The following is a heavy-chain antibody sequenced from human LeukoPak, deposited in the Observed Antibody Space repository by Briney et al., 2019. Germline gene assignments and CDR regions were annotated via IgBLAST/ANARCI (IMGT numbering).Heavy chain of an antibody. Sequence: HPGGSLRLSCAASGFTFSTYAMSWVRQAPGKGLEYVSTVGGKGDTTYYADSVKGRFTISRDNSKNTLYLQMNSLRAEDTAVYYCAKDGDGDFADYWGQGTLVTVSS. J-gene: IGHJ4*02. CDR3: AKDGDGDFADY. V-gene: IGHV3-23*01. CDR2: VGGKGDTT. D-gene: IGHD4-17*01. CDR1: GFTFSTYA.